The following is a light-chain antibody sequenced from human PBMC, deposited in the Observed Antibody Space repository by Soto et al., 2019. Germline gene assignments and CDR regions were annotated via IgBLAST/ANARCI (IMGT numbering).Light chain of an antibody. CDR3: CSCVSGSPFDVL. CDR1: SSDVGGYNY. V-gene: IGLV2-14*01. Sequence: QSALTQPASVSGSPGQSITISCTGTSSDVGGYNYVSWYQQQSGKAPKLMIHEVSNRPSGVSSRFSGSKSGNTASLTISGLQAEDEADYYCCSCVSGSPFDVLFGGGTKVTVL. CDR2: EVS. J-gene: IGLJ3*02.